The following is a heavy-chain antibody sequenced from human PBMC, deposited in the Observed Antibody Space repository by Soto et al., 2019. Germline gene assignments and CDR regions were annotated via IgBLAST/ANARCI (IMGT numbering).Heavy chain of an antibody. D-gene: IGHD6-13*01. CDR2: ISSSSSTI. CDR3: ARVAAAGTFFPFGY. J-gene: IGHJ4*02. CDR1: GFTFSSYS. Sequence: PGGSLRLSCAASGFTFSSYSMNWVRQAPGKGLEWVSYISSSSSTIYYADSVKGRFTISRDNAKNSLYLQMNSLRDEDTAVYYCARVAAAGTFFPFGYWGQGTLVTVSS. V-gene: IGHV3-48*02.